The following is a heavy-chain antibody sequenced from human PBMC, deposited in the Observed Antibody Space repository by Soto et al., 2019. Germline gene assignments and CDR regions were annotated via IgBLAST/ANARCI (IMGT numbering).Heavy chain of an antibody. Sequence: SETLSLTCAVYGGSFSGYYWSWIRQPPGKGLEWIGEINHSGSTKYNPSLKSRVTISVDTSKNQFSLKLSSVTAADTAVYYCARGPFLEWLSRNNAFDIWGQGTMVTVSS. J-gene: IGHJ3*02. CDR2: INHSGST. D-gene: IGHD3-3*01. CDR1: GGSFSGYY. CDR3: ARGPFLEWLSRNNAFDI. V-gene: IGHV4-34*01.